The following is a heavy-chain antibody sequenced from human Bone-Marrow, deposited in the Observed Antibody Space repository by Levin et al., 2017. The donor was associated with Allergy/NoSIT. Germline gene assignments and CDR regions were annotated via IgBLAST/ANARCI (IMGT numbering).Heavy chain of an antibody. Sequence: SETLSLTCSVSGDSISSSSSYYWGWNRQPPGKGLEWIASIYYSGRTYSNPSLRSRVTISVDTSKNQFSLRLRSVAAADTALYYCARQGVRNSVPGLHHFDHWGQGTLVTVSS. CDR1: GDSISSSSSYY. CDR3: ARQGVRNSVPGLHHFDH. V-gene: IGHV4-39*01. J-gene: IGHJ4*02. D-gene: IGHD5-24*01. CDR2: IYYSGRT.